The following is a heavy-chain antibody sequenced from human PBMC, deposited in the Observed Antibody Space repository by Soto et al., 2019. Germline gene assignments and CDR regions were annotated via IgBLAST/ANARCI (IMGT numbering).Heavy chain of an antibody. Sequence: SETLSLTCTVSGGSISSGGYYWSWIRQHPGKGLEWIGYIYYSGSTYYNPSLKSRVTISVDTSKNQFSLKLSSVTAADTAVYYCARDLRDYYDSSGYYRPFAAFEIWGQGTMVTVSS. CDR2: IYYSGST. J-gene: IGHJ3*02. D-gene: IGHD3-22*01. CDR1: GGSISSGGYY. CDR3: ARDLRDYYDSSGYYRPFAAFEI. V-gene: IGHV4-31*03.